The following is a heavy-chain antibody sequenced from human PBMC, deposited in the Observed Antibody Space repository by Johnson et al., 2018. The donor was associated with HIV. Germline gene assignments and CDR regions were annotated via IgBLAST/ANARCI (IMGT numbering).Heavy chain of an antibody. CDR2: IKSKTDGGTI. Sequence: VQLMESGGGLVKPGGSLRLSCAASGFSFSNAWMSWVRQAPGKGLEWVGRIKSKTDGGTIDYAAPVKGRFTISRDDSKTTLYLQMNSLKIEDTAMYYCTTVLQFLEWNIYDAFDIWGQGTMVSVSS. CDR1: GFSFSNAW. D-gene: IGHD3-3*01. V-gene: IGHV3-15*01. CDR3: TTVLQFLEWNIYDAFDI. J-gene: IGHJ3*02.